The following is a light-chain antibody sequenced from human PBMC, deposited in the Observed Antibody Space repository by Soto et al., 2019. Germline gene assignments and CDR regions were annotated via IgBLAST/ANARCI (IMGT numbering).Light chain of an antibody. CDR3: TSYAGSNIWV. J-gene: IGLJ3*02. CDR2: EVS. Sequence: QSALTQPPSASGSPGQSVTISCTGTSCDVGGYNYVSWYQQYPGKAPKLMIYEVSKRPSGVPDRFSGSKSGKTASLTVSGLQPEDEADYYCTSYAGSNIWVFGGGTKLTVL. V-gene: IGLV2-8*01. CDR1: SCDVGGYNY.